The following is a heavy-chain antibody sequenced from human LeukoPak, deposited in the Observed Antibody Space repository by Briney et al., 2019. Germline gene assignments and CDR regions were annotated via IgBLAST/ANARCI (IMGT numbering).Heavy chain of an antibody. Sequence: SVKVSCRTSGGTFSSYAISWVRQAPGQGLEWMGGIIPIFGTGNYAQKFQGRVTITTDESTSTAYMELSSLRSEDTAVYYCARAALVDEYFQHWGQGTLVTVSS. J-gene: IGHJ1*01. D-gene: IGHD5-18*01. CDR2: IIPIFGTG. V-gene: IGHV1-69*05. CDR1: GGTFSSYA. CDR3: ARAALVDEYFQH.